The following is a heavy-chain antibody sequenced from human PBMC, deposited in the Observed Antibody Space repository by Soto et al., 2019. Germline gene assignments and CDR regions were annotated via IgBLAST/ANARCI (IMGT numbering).Heavy chain of an antibody. CDR3: ARSFVVVPAAMAY. V-gene: IGHV1-69*13. CDR2: IIPIFGTA. Sequence: SVKVSCKASGGTFSSYAISWVRQAPGQGLEWMGGIIPIFGTANYAQKFQGRVTITADESTSTAYMELSGLRSEDTAVYYCARSFVVVPAAMAYWGQGTLVTVSS. D-gene: IGHD2-2*01. CDR1: GGTFSSYA. J-gene: IGHJ4*02.